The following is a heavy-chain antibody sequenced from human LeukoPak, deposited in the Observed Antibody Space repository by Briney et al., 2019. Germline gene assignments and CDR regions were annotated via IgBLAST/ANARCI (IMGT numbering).Heavy chain of an antibody. CDR3: ARRITPHAFDI. D-gene: IGHD1-14*01. V-gene: IGHV4-31*03. CDR1: GGSISSGGYY. CDR2: IYYSGST. J-gene: IGHJ3*02. Sequence: PSQTLSLTCTVSGGSISSGGYYWSWIRQHPGKGLEWIGYIYYSGSTYYNPSLKSRVTISVDTSKNQFSQKLSSVTAADTAVYYCARRITPHAFDIWGQGTMVTVSS.